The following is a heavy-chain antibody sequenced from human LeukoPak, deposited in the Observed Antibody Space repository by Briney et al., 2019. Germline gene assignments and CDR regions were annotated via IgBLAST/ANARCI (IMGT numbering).Heavy chain of an antibody. CDR1: GGSFSGYY. CDR3: ARRKLGYCTNGVCYPSPFDY. J-gene: IGHJ4*02. CDR2: INHSGST. Sequence: SETLSLTCAVYGGSFSGYYWSWIRQPPGKGLEWIGEINHSGSTNYNPSLKSRVTISVDTSKNQFSLKLSSVTAADTAVYYCARRKLGYCTNGVCYPSPFDYWGQGTLVTVSS. D-gene: IGHD2-8*01. V-gene: IGHV4-34*01.